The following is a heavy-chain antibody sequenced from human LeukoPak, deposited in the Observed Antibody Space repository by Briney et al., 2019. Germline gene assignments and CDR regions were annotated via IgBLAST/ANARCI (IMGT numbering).Heavy chain of an antibody. J-gene: IGHJ6*02. D-gene: IGHD3-16*01. CDR1: GFTFSSYW. Sequence: GGSLRLSCAASGFTFSSYWMHWVRQAPGKGLVWVSRINSDGSSTSYADSVRGRFAISRDSYRNTLYLHMTGLRADDTALYFCARARPYYDKGDMDVWGQGTMVTVSS. CDR2: INSDGSST. V-gene: IGHV3-74*01. CDR3: ARARPYYDKGDMDV.